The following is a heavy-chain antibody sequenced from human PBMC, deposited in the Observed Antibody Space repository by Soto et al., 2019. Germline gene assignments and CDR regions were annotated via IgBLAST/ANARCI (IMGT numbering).Heavy chain of an antibody. J-gene: IGHJ5*02. CDR3: AKSLTLQVLYYFDP. CDR1: GFTFSNYA. CDR2: IARAGDLI. Sequence: PGGSLRLSCAASGFTFSNYAMVWVRQAPGKGLEWVSAIARAGDLIRYADSVKGRFTISRDNSNNTLYLQMSSLRAEDTAIYFCAKSLTLQVLYYFDPWGPGTRVTLSS. V-gene: IGHV3-23*01. D-gene: IGHD2-2*02.